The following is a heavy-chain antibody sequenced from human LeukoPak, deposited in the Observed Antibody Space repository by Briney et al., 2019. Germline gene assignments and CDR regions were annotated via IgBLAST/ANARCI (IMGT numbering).Heavy chain of an antibody. CDR2: IIPILGIA. Sequence: SVKVSCKASGGTFSSYAISWVRQAPGQGLEWMGRIIPILGIANYAQKFQGRVTITADKSTSTAYMELSSLRSEDTAVYYCARAGYYGSGSYFDYWGQGTLVTVSS. CDR1: GGTFSSYA. J-gene: IGHJ4*02. CDR3: ARAGYYGSGSYFDY. V-gene: IGHV1-69*04. D-gene: IGHD3-10*01.